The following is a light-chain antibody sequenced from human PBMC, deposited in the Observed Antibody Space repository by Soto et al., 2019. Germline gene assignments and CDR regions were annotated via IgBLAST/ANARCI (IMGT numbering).Light chain of an antibody. CDR1: SSNIGAGYD. CDR3: QSYDSSLSVV. CDR2: VNI. Sequence: QLVLTQPPSVSGAPGKRVTISCTGSSSNIGAGYDEHWYQQLPGTAPKLLIYVNINRPSGVPDRFSGSKSGTSASLAITGLQAEDEADYYCQSYDSSLSVVFGGGTKLTVL. J-gene: IGLJ2*01. V-gene: IGLV1-40*01.